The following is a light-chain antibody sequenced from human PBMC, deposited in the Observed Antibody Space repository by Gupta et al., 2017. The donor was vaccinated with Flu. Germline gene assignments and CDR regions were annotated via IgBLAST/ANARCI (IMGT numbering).Light chain of an antibody. J-gene: IGKJ1*01. CDR1: QNVSFY. CDR2: DTS. CDR3: QQRSNRPRT. Sequence: EIVLTQSPATLSLSPGERATLSCRASQNVSFYLAWYQQKPGQAPRLLIYDTSNRATGIPARFSGRGSGTDFTLTISSLEPEDFAVFFCQQRSNRPRTFGQGTKVEIK. V-gene: IGKV3-11*01.